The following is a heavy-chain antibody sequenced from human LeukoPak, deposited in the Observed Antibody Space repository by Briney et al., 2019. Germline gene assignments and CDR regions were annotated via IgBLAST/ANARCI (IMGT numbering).Heavy chain of an antibody. CDR3: ARHRGSSSLFDY. D-gene: IGHD6-6*01. CDR2: INHSGST. J-gene: IGHJ4*02. CDR1: GGSFSGYY. Sequence: SETLSLTCAVYGGSFSGYYWRWIRQPPGKGLEWIGEINHSGSTNYNPSLKSRVTISVDTSKNQFSLKLSSVTAADTAVYSCARHRGSSSLFDYWGQGTLVTVSS. V-gene: IGHV4-34*01.